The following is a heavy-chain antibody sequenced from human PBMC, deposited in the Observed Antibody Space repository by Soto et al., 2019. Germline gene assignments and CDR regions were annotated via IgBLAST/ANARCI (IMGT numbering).Heavy chain of an antibody. CDR1: GVSLRSRGKC. D-gene: IGHD6-13*01. CDR3: ARIQQHDAFDI. CDR2: IDWDDDK. J-gene: IGHJ3*02. V-gene: IGHV2-70*01. Sequence: LVNARQTLRVSGYFSGVSLRSRGKCVSWIRQPPGKALEWLALIDWDDDKYYSTSLKTRLTISKDTSKNQVVLTMTNMDPVDTATYYCARIQQHDAFDIWGQGTMVTVSS.